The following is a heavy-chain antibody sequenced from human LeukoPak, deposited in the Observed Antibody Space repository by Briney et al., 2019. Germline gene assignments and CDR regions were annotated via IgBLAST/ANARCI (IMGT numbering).Heavy chain of an antibody. V-gene: IGHV1-46*01. D-gene: IGHD5-24*01. CDR2: INPSGGST. CDR3: VRVRDGYNDAYDI. Sequence: GASVKVSCKASGFTFTNYNLHWVRQAPGQRLKWMGIINPSGGSTNYAQNFQGRVTMTRDTSTSTVYMELSSLRSEDTAVYYCVRVRDGYNDAYDIWGQGTMVTVPS. J-gene: IGHJ3*02. CDR1: GFTFTNYN.